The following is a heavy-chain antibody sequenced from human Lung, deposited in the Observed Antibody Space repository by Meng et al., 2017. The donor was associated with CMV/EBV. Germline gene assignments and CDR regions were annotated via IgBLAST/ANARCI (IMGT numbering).Heavy chain of an antibody. CDR1: GGSISSSSYY. CDR2: IYYSGST. Sequence: SXTLSLXCTVSGGSISSSSYYWGWIRQPPGKGLEWIGSIYYSGSTYYNPSLKSRVTISVDTSKNQFSLKLSSVTAADTAMYYCASESPEYQWLEDYYYGMDVXGQGXTVTVSS. CDR3: ASESPEYQWLEDYYYGMDV. J-gene: IGHJ6*02. D-gene: IGHD6-19*01. V-gene: IGHV4-39*07.